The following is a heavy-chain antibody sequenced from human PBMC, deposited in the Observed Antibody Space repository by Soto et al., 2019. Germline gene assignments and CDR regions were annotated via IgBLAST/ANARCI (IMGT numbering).Heavy chain of an antibody. CDR3: ARRVRLALPPTYYAMDV. CDR1: GFNFSFHS. J-gene: IGHJ6*02. V-gene: IGHV3-48*02. CDR2: ISSSSGSV. D-gene: IGHD3-3*01. Sequence: GGSLRLSCAASGFNFSFHSMNWVRQAPGKGLEWVAYISSSSGSVYYADSVKGRFTISRDNDGNSVFLQMNSLRDEDTAVYYCARRVRLALPPTYYAMDVWGQGTTVTVSS.